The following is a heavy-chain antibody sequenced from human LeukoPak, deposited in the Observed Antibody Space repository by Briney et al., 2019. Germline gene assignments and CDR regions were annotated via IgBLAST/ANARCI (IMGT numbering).Heavy chain of an antibody. CDR2: IYNTGST. J-gene: IGHJ4*02. Sequence: PSETLSLTCTVSGASVSTDYWSCIRQAPGKGLEWIGYIYNTGSTDYNPSLQSRVTISLDTSKNRFSLKLRSVTTADTAMYYCARVSYQLLGEDYFDYWGQGTLVTVSS. CDR3: ARVSYQLLGEDYFDY. D-gene: IGHD2-2*01. V-gene: IGHV4-59*02. CDR1: GASVSTDY.